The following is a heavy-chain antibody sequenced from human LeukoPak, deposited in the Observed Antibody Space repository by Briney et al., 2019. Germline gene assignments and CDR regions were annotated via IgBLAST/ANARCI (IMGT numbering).Heavy chain of an antibody. CDR2: INRKSNDGTI. CDR3: ATGVAVAGLVPFDY. J-gene: IGHJ4*02. Sequence: GGSLRLSCAASGFTFSNAWMSWVRQAPGKGLEWVGRINRKSNDGTIDYAAPVKGRFTISRDDSKNTLYLQMNSLKTEDTAIYYCATGVAVAGLVPFDYWGQGTLVTVSS. D-gene: IGHD6-19*01. V-gene: IGHV3-15*01. CDR1: GFTFSNAW.